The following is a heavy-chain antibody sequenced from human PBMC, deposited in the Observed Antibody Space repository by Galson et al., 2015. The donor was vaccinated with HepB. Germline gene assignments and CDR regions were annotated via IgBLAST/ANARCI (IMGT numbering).Heavy chain of an antibody. CDR1: GFTFSSYC. CDR2: ISSSGSYI. V-gene: IGHV3-21*01. D-gene: IGHD3-3*01. CDR3: GRASGPYDYYYMDV. J-gene: IGHJ6*03. Sequence: SLRLSCAASGFTFSSYCINWVRQAPGKGLEWVSSISSSGSYIFYADSVKGRFTISRDNAKNSLYLQMNSLRAEDTAVYYCGRASGPYDYYYMDVWGKGTTVTVSS.